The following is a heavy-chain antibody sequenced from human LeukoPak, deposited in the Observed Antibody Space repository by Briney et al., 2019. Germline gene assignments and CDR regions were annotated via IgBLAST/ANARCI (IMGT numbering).Heavy chain of an antibody. V-gene: IGHV3-23*01. Sequence: GGSLRLSCAASGFAFSNYAMTWVRQAPGKGLEWVSVISGRGGSTFYADSVKGRFTISRDNSKNTLYLQMNSLRAEDTTVYYCAKDIYYYSSGYSEFDYWGQGTLVTVSS. J-gene: IGHJ4*02. CDR3: AKDIYYYSSGYSEFDY. CDR1: GFAFSNYA. D-gene: IGHD3-22*01. CDR2: ISGRGGST.